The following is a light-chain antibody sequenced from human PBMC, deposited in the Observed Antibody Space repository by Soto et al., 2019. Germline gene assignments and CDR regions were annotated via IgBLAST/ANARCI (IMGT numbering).Light chain of an antibody. J-gene: IGKJ1*01. Sequence: EIVMTQSPATLSVSPGERATLSCRASQSVSSNLAWYQQKPGQAPRLLIFGASARPTGIPARISGSGSGTEFTLTISRLQSEDFAVYYCQQYDDWPTTFGQGTKVDI. CDR2: GAS. CDR3: QQYDDWPTT. V-gene: IGKV3-15*01. CDR1: QSVSSN.